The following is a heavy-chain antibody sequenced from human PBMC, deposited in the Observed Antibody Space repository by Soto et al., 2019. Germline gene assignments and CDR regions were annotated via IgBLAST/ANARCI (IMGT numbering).Heavy chain of an antibody. D-gene: IGHD3-22*01. CDR3: ASGSRYYYDSSGYYNY. J-gene: IGHJ4*02. CDR1: GGSISSYY. Sequence: SETLSLTCTVSGGSISSYYWSWIRQPPGKGLEWIGYIYYSGSTNYNPSLKSRVTISVDTSKNQFSLKLSPVTAADTAVYYCASGSRYYYDSSGYYNYWGQGTLVTVSS. CDR2: IYYSGST. V-gene: IGHV4-59*01.